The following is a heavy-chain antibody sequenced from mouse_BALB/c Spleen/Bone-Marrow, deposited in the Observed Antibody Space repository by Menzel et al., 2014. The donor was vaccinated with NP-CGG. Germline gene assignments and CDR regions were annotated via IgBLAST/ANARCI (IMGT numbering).Heavy chain of an antibody. J-gene: IGHJ3*01. Sequence: VQLKESGGGLVKSGVTLTLSCAASGFTFNSYGMSWVCQISGKRLEWVATISGGGSYTFYPDSVKWRFTISRDNAKNNRYLQLSSLRSEDTALYYCARHAYYDQTEVSFVYWGQGTLVTVPA. CDR1: GFTFNSYG. V-gene: IGHV5-9-2*01. D-gene: IGHD2-4*01. CDR2: ISGGGSYT. CDR3: ARHAYYDQTEVSFVY.